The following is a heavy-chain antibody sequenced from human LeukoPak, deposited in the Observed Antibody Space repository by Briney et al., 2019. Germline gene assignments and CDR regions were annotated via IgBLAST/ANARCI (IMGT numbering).Heavy chain of an antibody. Sequence: GGSLRLSCAPSRFTFGRFSMTWVRQAPGKGLEWVSSISSSGTYIYYADSVKGLYTISRDNAKNSMYLQMNSMRAEDTAVYYCARDPGRSGGSCYSDYWGQGTLVTVSS. CDR1: RFTFGRFS. CDR3: ARDPGRSGGSCYSDY. J-gene: IGHJ4*02. CDR2: ISSSGTYI. V-gene: IGHV3-21*01. D-gene: IGHD2-15*01.